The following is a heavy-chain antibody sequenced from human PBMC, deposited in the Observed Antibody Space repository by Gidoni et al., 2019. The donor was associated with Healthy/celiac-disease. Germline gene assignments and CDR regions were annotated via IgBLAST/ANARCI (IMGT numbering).Heavy chain of an antibody. Sequence: QVQLVESGGGVVQPGGSLCLSCAASGFPFSSYAMHWVRQAPGKGLEWVAVISYDGSNKYYADSVKGRFTISRDNSKNTLYLQMNSLRAEDTAVYYCARELFLEWFGYFDYWGQGTLVTVSS. CDR2: ISYDGSNK. CDR1: GFPFSSYA. CDR3: ARELFLEWFGYFDY. J-gene: IGHJ4*02. D-gene: IGHD3-3*01. V-gene: IGHV3-30-3*01.